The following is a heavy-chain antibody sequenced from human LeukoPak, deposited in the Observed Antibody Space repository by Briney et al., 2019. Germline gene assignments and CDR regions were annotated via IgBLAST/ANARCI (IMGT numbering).Heavy chain of an antibody. CDR1: GYTFTGYY. CDR3: ARAYSSSWPGPFFDY. D-gene: IGHD6-13*01. J-gene: IGHJ4*02. V-gene: IGHV1-2*02. Sequence: ASVKVSCKASGYTFTGYYMHWVRQAPGQGLEWMGWINPNSGGTNYAQKFQGRVTMTRDTSISTAYMELSRLRSEDMAVYYCARAYSSSWPGPFFDYWGQGTLLTVSS. CDR2: INPNSGGT.